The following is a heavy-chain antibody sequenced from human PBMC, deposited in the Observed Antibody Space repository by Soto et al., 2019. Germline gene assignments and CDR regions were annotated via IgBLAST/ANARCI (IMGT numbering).Heavy chain of an antibody. V-gene: IGHV4-34*01. CDR1: GGSFSGYY. J-gene: IGHJ5*02. Sequence: PSETLSLTCAVYGGSFSGYYWSWIRQPPGKWLEWIGEINHSGSTNYNPSLKSRVTISVDTSKNQFSLKLSSVTAADTAVYYCARGRFCSGGSCPDTNWFDPWGQGXLVTVYS. CDR3: ARGRFCSGGSCPDTNWFDP. CDR2: INHSGST. D-gene: IGHD2-15*01.